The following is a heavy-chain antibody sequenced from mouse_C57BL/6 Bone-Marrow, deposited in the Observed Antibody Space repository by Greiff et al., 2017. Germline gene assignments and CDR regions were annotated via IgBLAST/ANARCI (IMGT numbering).Heavy chain of an antibody. V-gene: IGHV1-19*01. D-gene: IGHD2-4*01. J-gene: IGHJ4*01. CDR2: INPYNGGT. CDR3: ARGYYPYYEGMDY. CDR1: GYTFPDYY. Sequence: EVQLQQSGPVLVKPGASVKMSCKASGYTFPDYYLTWVKQSHGKSLEWIGVINPYNGGTSSNQKFTGKSTLTVDKSSSTAYMELNSLTSEDSAVYYCARGYYPYYEGMDYWGQGTAVTVSS.